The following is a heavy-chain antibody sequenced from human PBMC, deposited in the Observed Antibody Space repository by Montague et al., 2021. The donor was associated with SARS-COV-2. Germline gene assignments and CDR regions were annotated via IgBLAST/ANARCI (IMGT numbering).Heavy chain of an antibody. J-gene: IGHJ6*03. CDR1: GSSFSGYY. CDR3: ARLRDGVVPSPILGVGPFYSYYYMDV. V-gene: IGHV4-34*01. Sequence: SETLSLTCAVHGSSFSGYYWNWIRQSPGKGLEWIGEINHGGSTKFSPSLKGRLTISTDTSKNQFSLKLTSVAAADTAVYYCARLRDGVVPSPILGVGPFYSYYYMDVWGRGTPVTASS. CDR2: INHGGST. D-gene: IGHD3-10*01.